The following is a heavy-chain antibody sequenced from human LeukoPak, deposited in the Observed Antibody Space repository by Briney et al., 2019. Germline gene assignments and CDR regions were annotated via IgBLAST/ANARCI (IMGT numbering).Heavy chain of an antibody. V-gene: IGHV3-11*01. J-gene: IGHJ4*02. CDR3: ARDDYGDYVPFDY. Sequence: PGGSLRLSCAVSGFTFSDYYMSWIRQAPGKGLEWVSYISSSGSTIYYADSVKGRFTISRDNAKNSLYLQMNSLRAEDTAVYYCARDDYGDYVPFDYWGQGTLVTVSS. D-gene: IGHD4-17*01. CDR1: GFTFSDYY. CDR2: ISSSGSTI.